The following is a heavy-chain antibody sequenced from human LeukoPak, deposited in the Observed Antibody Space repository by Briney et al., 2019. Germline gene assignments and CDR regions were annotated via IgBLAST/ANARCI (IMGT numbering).Heavy chain of an antibody. Sequence: NPGGSLRLSCAASGFTFSDYYMSWIRQAPGKGLEWVSSISSSSSYIYYADSVKGRFTISRDNAKNSLYLQMNSLRAEDTAVYYCARGVRFLEWLSASYYYMDVWGKGTTVTVSS. J-gene: IGHJ6*03. V-gene: IGHV3-11*06. D-gene: IGHD3-3*01. CDR2: ISSSSSYI. CDR1: GFTFSDYY. CDR3: ARGVRFLEWLSASYYYMDV.